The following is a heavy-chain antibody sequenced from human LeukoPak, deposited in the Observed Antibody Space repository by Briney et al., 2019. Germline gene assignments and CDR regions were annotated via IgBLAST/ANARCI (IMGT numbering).Heavy chain of an antibody. J-gene: IGHJ4*02. D-gene: IGHD4-17*01. V-gene: IGHV3-21*01. Sequence: PGGSLRLSCAASGFTFTSYSMNWVRQAPGKGLEWVSSISSSSSYIYYADSVKGRFTISRGNAKNSLYLQMNSLRAEDTAVYYCARDQYGDYGFDYWGQGTLVTVSS. CDR1: GFTFTSYS. CDR2: ISSSSSYI. CDR3: ARDQYGDYGFDY.